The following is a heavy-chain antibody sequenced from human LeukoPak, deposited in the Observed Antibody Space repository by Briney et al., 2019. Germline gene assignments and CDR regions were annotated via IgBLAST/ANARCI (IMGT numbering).Heavy chain of an antibody. CDR3: ARDPHRLWFGELLRYFDY. CDR2: IKQDGSEK. Sequence: GGSLRLSCAASGFTFSSYWMSWVRQAPGKGLEWVANIKQDGSEKYYVDSVKGRFTISRDNAKNSLYLQMNSLRAEDTAVYYCARDPHRLWFGELLRYFDYWGQGTLVTVSS. CDR1: GFTFSSYW. V-gene: IGHV3-7*01. D-gene: IGHD3-10*01. J-gene: IGHJ4*02.